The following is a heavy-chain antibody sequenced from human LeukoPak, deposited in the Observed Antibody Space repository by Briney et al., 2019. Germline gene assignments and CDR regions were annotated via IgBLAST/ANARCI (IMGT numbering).Heavy chain of an antibody. J-gene: IGHJ4*02. CDR1: GGTFTSYD. CDR3: ARVNSGYYDSSGYLDY. Sequence: SVKVSCKASGGTFTSYDISWVRQAPGQGLEWMGRIIPILGIANYAQKFQGRVTITADKSTSTAYMELSSLRSEDTAVYYCARVNSGYYDSSGYLDYWGQGTLVTVSS. V-gene: IGHV1-69*04. CDR2: IIPILGIA. D-gene: IGHD3-22*01.